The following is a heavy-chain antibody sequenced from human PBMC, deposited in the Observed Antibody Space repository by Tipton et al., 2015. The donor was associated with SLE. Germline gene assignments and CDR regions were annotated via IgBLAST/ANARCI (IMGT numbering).Heavy chain of an antibody. CDR2: ISTSGGDT. J-gene: IGHJ4*02. CDR3: AKASRGFLLFAYFDS. D-gene: IGHD3-10*01. Sequence: SLRLSCAASGFTFSSYAMSWVRQAAGKGLEWVSGISTSGGDTLYADSVKGRFIISRDNSKNTVHLQMNSLRAEDTAVYYCAKASRGFLLFAYFDSWGQGTLVTVSS. CDR1: GFTFSSYA. V-gene: IGHV3-23*01.